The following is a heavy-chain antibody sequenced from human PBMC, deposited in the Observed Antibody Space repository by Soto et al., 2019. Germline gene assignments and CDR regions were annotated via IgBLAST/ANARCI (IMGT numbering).Heavy chain of an antibody. D-gene: IGHD2-21*02. J-gene: IGHJ4*02. CDR3: AHRSTASLFDY. Sequence: QITLKESGPPLVKPTQTLTLTCTFSGFSLSTTGVGVGWLRQPPGKALECLGVIYWDTNKRYSPSLESRLTIIKDTSKKQVVLIMTDMDPAETATYYCAHRSTASLFDYWGQGALVTVSS. V-gene: IGHV2-5*02. CDR1: GFSLSTTGVG. CDR2: IYWDTNK.